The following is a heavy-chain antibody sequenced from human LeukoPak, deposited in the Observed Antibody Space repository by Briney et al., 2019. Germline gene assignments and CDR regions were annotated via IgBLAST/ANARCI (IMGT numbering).Heavy chain of an antibody. D-gene: IGHD3-22*01. Sequence: ASVKVSCRASGYTFSSHDMLWVRQATGQGLEWMGWMNPETGDTGYTQTLQGRISITWNTSISTAYVELSGLRSEDTAVYYCARGGAFYQDTSGCLDSWGQGTLVTVSS. J-gene: IGHJ4*02. CDR3: ARGGAFYQDTSGCLDS. CDR2: MNPETGDT. CDR1: GYTFSSHD. V-gene: IGHV1-8*03.